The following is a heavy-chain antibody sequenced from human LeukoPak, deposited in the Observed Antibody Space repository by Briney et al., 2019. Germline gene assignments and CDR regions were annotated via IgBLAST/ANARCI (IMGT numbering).Heavy chain of an antibody. CDR3: ARDGYSGNDGI. J-gene: IGHJ4*02. V-gene: IGHV4-61*01. Sequence: PSETLSLTCSVSGGSISSDRYYWSWIRQPPGKGLEWIGYIYHSGSTNHNPSLKSRVTISVDTSKNQFSLKLSSVTAADTAVYYCARDGYSGNDGIWGQGTLVTVSS. CDR1: GGSISSDRYY. CDR2: IYHSGST. D-gene: IGHD5-12*01.